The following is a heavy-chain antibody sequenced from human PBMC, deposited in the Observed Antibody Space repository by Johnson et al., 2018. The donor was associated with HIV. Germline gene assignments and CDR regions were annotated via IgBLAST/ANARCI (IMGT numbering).Heavy chain of an antibody. CDR3: AKDSSSWYGGAFDI. V-gene: IGHV3-30*02. CDR2: IRYDGSST. D-gene: IGHD6-13*01. J-gene: IGHJ3*02. Sequence: QVQLVESGGGVVQPGGSLRLSCAASGFTFSSYGMHWVRQAPGKGLEWVAFIRYDGSSTFYADSVKGRFTISRDNAKNTLYLQMNSLRAEDTAVYYCAKDSSSWYGGAFDIWGQGTMVTVSS. CDR1: GFTFSSYG.